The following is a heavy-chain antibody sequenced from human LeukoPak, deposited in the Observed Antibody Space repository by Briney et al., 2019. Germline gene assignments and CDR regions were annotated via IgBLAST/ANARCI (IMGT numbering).Heavy chain of an antibody. J-gene: IGHJ4*02. D-gene: IGHD4/OR15-4a*01. V-gene: IGHV4-59*11. CDR1: GGSITSHY. CDR2: IYYTGST. CDR3: ARGLFGYFDY. Sequence: SETLSPTCSVSGGSITSHYWTWIRQPPGKRLEWIGYIYYTGSTNYNPSLKSRVTMSVDTSKKQFSLKLTSVTAADTAVYYCARGLFGYFDYWGQGTLVTVSS.